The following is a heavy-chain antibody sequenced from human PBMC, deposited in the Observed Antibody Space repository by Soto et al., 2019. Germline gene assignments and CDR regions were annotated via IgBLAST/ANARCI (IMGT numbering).Heavy chain of an antibody. CDR2: ISGSGGRT. D-gene: IGHD3-22*01. V-gene: IGHV3-23*01. J-gene: IGHJ4*02. Sequence: GGSLSLSCAASGFAFSSHAMNWVRQAPGKGLEWVSGISGSGGRTYYADSVKGRFTISRDNSKNTLDLQMNSLRAEDTAVYYCAKGRYSYDNSGHDYWGLGTLVTVSS. CDR3: AKGRYSYDNSGHDY. CDR1: GFAFSSHA.